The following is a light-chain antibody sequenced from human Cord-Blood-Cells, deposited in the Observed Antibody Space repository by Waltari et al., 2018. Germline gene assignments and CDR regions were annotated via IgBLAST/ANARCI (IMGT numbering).Light chain of an antibody. CDR2: ESS. CDR1: SSDVGSYNL. J-gene: IGLJ3*02. V-gene: IGLV2-23*01. CDR3: CSYAGSSTLV. Sequence: QSALTQPASVSGSPGQSITISCTGTSSDVGSYNLISWYQQHPGKAPKLMVYESSKRPSGVSNRFAGSKSGNTASLTISGLQAEDEADYYCCSYAGSSTLVFGGGTKLTVL.